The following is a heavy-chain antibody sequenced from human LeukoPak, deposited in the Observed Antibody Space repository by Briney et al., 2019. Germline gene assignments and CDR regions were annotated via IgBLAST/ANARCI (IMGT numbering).Heavy chain of an antibody. J-gene: IGHJ4*02. CDR2: ITTSSTYI. V-gene: IGHV3-21*01. CDR1: GFTFSSYA. CDR3: TRAGSLMTTVTIDY. Sequence: GGSLRLSCAASGFTFSSYAMSWVRQAPGKGLEWVSSITTSSTYIYYADSVKGRFTISRDNAKNSLYLQMNRLRAEDTAVYYCTRAGSLMTTVTIDYWGQGTLVTVSS. D-gene: IGHD4-17*01.